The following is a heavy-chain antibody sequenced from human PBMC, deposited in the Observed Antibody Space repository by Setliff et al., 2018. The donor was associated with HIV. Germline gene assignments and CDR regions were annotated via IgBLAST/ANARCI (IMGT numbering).Heavy chain of an antibody. CDR2: ISSSGTTM. Sequence: GGSLRLSCAASGFTFNTYSMSWVRQAPGKGLEWLSYISSSGTTMHYADSVRGRFTISRDNAKNSLYLQMNSLRAEDTAVYYCATSLPPGISYVYDAFDIWGQGTMVTVPS. D-gene: IGHD3-16*01. J-gene: IGHJ3*02. V-gene: IGHV3-48*04. CDR3: ATSLPPGISYVYDAFDI. CDR1: GFTFNTYS.